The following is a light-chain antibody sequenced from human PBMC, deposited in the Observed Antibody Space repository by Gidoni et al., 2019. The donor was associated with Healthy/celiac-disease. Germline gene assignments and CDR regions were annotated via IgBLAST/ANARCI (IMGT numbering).Light chain of an antibody. CDR1: LSVSSSY. CDR2: GPS. V-gene: IGKV3-20*01. Sequence: EIVLTQSPGTLSLSPGERATLSSRASLSVSSSYLAGYQQKPGQAPRPIIDGPSSRATGIPDRFSGSGSGTDFTLTISRLEPEDFAVYYCQQYGSSPLFTVGPGTKVDIK. J-gene: IGKJ3*01. CDR3: QQYGSSPLFT.